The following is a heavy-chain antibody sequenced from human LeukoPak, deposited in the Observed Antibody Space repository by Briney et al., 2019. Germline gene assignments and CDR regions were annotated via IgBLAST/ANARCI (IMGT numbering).Heavy chain of an antibody. D-gene: IGHD7-27*01. J-gene: IGHJ4*02. CDR3: ARSPLGIAPFDY. CDR2: IRNKANRYTT. CDR1: GFTFSDHH. Sequence: GGSLRLSCAASGFTFSDHHMDWVRQAPGEGLEWVARIRNKANRYTTEYAASVKGRFTISRDDSENSLYLQIDSLKTEDTAVYYCARSPLGIAPFDYWGQGTLVTVSS. V-gene: IGHV3-72*01.